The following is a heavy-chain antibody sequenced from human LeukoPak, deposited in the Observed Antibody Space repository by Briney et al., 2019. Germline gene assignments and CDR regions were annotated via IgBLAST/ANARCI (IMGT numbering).Heavy chain of an antibody. CDR2: ISSTSGLI. CDR1: GFTFSSYA. CDR3: ARDKMNAFDI. J-gene: IGHJ3*02. Sequence: GGSLRLSCAASGFTFSSYAMSWVRQAPGKGLEWVSSISSTSGLIFYADSVKGRFTISRDNSKNTLYLQMNSLRAEDTAVYYCARDKMNAFDIWGQGTMVTVSS. V-gene: IGHV3-21*04.